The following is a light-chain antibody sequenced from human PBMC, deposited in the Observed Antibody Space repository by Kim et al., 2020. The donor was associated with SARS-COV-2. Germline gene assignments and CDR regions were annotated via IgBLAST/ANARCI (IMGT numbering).Light chain of an antibody. Sequence: NFMLTQHHSVSESPGKTVTISCTGSSGSIASNYVQWYQQRPGSVPTNVIYEDNRRPSGVPDRFSGSIDSSSNSASLTISGLKTEDEADYYCQSYDSSNHWVFGGGTKVTVL. CDR3: QSYDSSNHWV. J-gene: IGLJ3*02. CDR2: EDN. CDR1: SGSIASNY. V-gene: IGLV6-57*02.